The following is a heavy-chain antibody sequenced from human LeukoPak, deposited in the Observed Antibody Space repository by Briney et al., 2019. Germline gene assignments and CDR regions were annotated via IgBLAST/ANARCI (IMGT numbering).Heavy chain of an antibody. V-gene: IGHV3-72*01. D-gene: IGHD3-10*02. CDR3: TRGVPGSGFDY. Sequence: TGGSLRLSCTASGFRISDYTMDWVRQAPGKGLEWVGRTKNKARSYSTEYAASVKGRFTISRDDSKNSLNLQMNSLKTEDTAVYYCTRGVPGSGFDYWGQGALVTVSS. CDR1: GFRISDYT. CDR2: TKNKARSYST. J-gene: IGHJ4*02.